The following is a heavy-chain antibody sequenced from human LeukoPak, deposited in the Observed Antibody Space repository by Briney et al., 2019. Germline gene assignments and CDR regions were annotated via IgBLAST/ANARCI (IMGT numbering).Heavy chain of an antibody. Sequence: SQTLCLTCTVSGGSITTGGYYWSSRRQPAGKGAERSWRIYTSGSTNYNPSLKSRVAISVATSKTQCSLKLRSVPAADTAVYYCARDSARYGSGERSQYYYMDVWGKGTTVAVSS. CDR2: IYTSGST. J-gene: IGHJ6*03. CDR3: ARDSARYGSGERSQYYYMDV. CDR1: GGSITTGGYY. V-gene: IGHV4-61*02. D-gene: IGHD3-10*01.